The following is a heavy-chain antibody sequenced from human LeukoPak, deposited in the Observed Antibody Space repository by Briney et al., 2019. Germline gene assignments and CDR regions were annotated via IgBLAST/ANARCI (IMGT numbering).Heavy chain of an antibody. CDR1: DFTFTTYW. V-gene: IGHV3-7*03. D-gene: IGHD3-22*01. CDR3: ARGIYYDSSGYPPFDY. J-gene: IGHJ4*02. CDR2: IKPDGSEK. Sequence: GGSLRLSCVASDFTFTTYWMSWVRQAPGKGLEWVANIKPDGSEKYYVDSVKGRFTISRDNSKNTLYLQMNSLRAEDTAVYYCARGIYYDSSGYPPFDYWGQGTLVTVSS.